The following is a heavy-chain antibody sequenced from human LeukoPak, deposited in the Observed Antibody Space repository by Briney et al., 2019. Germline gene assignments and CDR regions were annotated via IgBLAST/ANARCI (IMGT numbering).Heavy chain of an antibody. D-gene: IGHD3-10*01. CDR2: IYYSGST. CDR3: ARDQSGGYYFDY. J-gene: IGHJ4*02. Sequence: IPSETLSLTCTVSGDSISSYYWSWIRQPPGKGLEWIGYIYYSGSTSYNPSLKSRVTISVDTSKNQFSLKLSSVTAADTAVYHCARDQSGGYYFDYWGQGTLVTVSS. CDR1: GDSISSYY. V-gene: IGHV4-59*01.